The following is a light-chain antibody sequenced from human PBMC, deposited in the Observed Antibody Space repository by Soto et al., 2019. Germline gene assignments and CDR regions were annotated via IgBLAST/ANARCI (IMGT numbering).Light chain of an antibody. J-gene: IGKJ2*01. V-gene: IGKV3-11*01. CDR2: DAS. CDR1: QSVSSY. Sequence: EIVLTQSPATLSLSPGERATLSCRASQSVSSYLAWYQQKPGQAPRLLIYDASNRATGIPARFSGSGSGTGFTLTISSLEPEDFAVYYCQPRSNSYTFGQGTKLEIK. CDR3: QPRSNSYT.